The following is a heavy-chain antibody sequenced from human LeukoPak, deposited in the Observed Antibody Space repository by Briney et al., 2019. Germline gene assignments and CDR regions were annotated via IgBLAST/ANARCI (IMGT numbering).Heavy chain of an antibody. CDR1: GGSISSGTYY. CDR2: IHTSGST. J-gene: IGHJ4*02. Sequence: SETLSLTCTVSGGSISSGTYYWSWIRQPAGKGLEWIGRIHTSGSTNYNPSLKSRVTMSVDMSKNQFSLKLSSVTAADTAVYYCARDRYYYDSSGYYQLDYWGQGTLVTVSS. V-gene: IGHV4-61*02. D-gene: IGHD3-22*01. CDR3: ARDRYYYDSSGYYQLDY.